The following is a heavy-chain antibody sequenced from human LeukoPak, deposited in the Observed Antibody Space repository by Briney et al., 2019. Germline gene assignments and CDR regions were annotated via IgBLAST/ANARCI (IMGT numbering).Heavy chain of an antibody. CDR3: ARADLYSSGNFDY. CDR1: GGSIRSHC. D-gene: IGHD6-19*01. Sequence: SETLSLTCTVSGGSIRSHCWSWIRQPPGKGLEWIGYLYYSGSTNYNPSLKSRVTISVDTSKNQFSLKLSSVTAADTAVYYCARADLYSSGNFDYWGQGALVTVSS. CDR2: LYYSGST. J-gene: IGHJ4*02. V-gene: IGHV4-59*11.